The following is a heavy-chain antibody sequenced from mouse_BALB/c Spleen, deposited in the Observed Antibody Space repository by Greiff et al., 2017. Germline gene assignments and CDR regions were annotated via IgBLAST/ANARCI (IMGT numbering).Heavy chain of an antibody. CDR2: ISSGSSTI. CDR1: GFTFSSFG. CDR3: AREGGYYPRYAMDY. Sequence: EVMLVESGGGLVQPGGSRKLSCAASGFTFSSFGMHWVRQAPEKGLEWVAYISSGSSTIYYADTVKGRFTISRDNPKNTLFLQMTSLRSEDTAMYYCAREGGYYPRYAMDYWGQGTSVTVSS. D-gene: IGHD2-3*01. V-gene: IGHV5-17*02. J-gene: IGHJ4*01.